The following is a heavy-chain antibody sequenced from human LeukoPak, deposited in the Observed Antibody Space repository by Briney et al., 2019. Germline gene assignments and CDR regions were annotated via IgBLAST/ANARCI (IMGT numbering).Heavy chain of an antibody. Sequence: GGSLRLSCAASGFTFSSYGMHWVRQAPGKGLEWVAVIWYDGSNKYYADSVKGRFTISRDKSKNTLYLQMNSLRAEDTAVYYCARDSSYGDRSLGYWGQGTLVTVSS. D-gene: IGHD4-17*01. CDR1: GFTFSSYG. J-gene: IGHJ4*02. CDR2: IWYDGSNK. CDR3: ARDSSYGDRSLGY. V-gene: IGHV3-33*01.